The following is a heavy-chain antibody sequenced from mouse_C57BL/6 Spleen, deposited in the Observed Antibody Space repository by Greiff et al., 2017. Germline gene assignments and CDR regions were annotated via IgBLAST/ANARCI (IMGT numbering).Heavy chain of an antibody. CDR2: IYPRSGNT. CDR3: ARGYDYAMDY. D-gene: IGHD1-2*01. J-gene: IGHJ4*01. Sequence: VQLQQSGAELARPGASVKLSCKASGYTFTSYGISWVKQRTGPGLEWIGEIYPRSGNTYYNEKFKGKATLTADKSSSTAYMELRSLTSEDSAVYFCARGYDYAMDYWGQGTSVTVSS. CDR1: GYTFTSYG. V-gene: IGHV1-81*01.